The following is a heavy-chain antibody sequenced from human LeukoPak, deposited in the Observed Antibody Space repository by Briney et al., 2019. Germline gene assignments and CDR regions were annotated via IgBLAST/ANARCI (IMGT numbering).Heavy chain of an antibody. J-gene: IGHJ4*02. CDR1: GFTFSYHW. Sequence: GGSLRLSCAASGFTFSYHWMTWVRQAPGKGLEWVSSISSSSYIYYADSVKGRFTISRDNAKNSLYLQMNSLRAEDTAVYYCATYSSGWPVGYWGQGTLVTVSS. D-gene: IGHD6-19*01. CDR2: ISSSSYI. V-gene: IGHV3-21*01. CDR3: ATYSSGWPVGY.